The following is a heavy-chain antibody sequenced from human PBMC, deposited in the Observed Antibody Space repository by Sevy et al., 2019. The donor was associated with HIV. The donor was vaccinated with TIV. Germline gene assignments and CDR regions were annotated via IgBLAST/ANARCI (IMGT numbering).Heavy chain of an antibody. Sequence: SETLSLTCAVYGGSFSAYYWSWIRQTPGKGLEWIAEINHSGSTNYNPSLKSRVTISVDTSKNQFSLKLSSVTAADTAVYYCAREDCSGGTCSHFDYWGQGTLVTDSS. V-gene: IGHV4-34*01. J-gene: IGHJ4*02. CDR3: AREDCSGGTCSHFDY. CDR1: GGSFSAYY. CDR2: INHSGST. D-gene: IGHD2-15*01.